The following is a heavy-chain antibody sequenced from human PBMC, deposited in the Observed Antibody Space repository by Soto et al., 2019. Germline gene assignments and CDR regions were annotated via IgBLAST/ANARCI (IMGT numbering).Heavy chain of an antibody. CDR1: GFIFDDYS. CDR2: LSWDGRHT. J-gene: IGHJ6*02. D-gene: IGHD3-3*01. CDR3: AKARRSIFGGMDV. V-gene: IGHV3-43*01. Sequence: EVQLVESGGVVVQPGGSLRLSCAASGFIFDDYSMYWVRQAPGKGLEWVSLLSWDGRHTYYADPVKGRFIISRDNSRNSLYLQMTSLTTADTALYYCAKARRSIFGGMDVWGQGTTVTVSS.